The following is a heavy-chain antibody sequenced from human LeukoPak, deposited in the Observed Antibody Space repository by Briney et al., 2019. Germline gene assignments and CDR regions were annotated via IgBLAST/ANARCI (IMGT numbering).Heavy chain of an antibody. J-gene: IGHJ3*02. CDR2: ISFDGNNK. D-gene: IGHD5-24*01. Sequence: PGGSLRLSCAASGFTFSTYAIHWVRQAPGKGLEWVSVISFDGNNKYYADSVKGRFTISRDNSKNTLSLQVNSLKAEDTAVYYCARDYNSIHAFDIWGQGTMVTVS. CDR3: ARDYNSIHAFDI. CDR1: GFTFSTYA. V-gene: IGHV3-30-3*01.